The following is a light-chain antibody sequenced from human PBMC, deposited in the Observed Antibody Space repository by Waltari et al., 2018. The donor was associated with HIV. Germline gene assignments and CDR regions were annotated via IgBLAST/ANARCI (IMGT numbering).Light chain of an antibody. Sequence: YGLTQPPSVSVAPGMTASLTCGGDNIGRQSVHWYQQKPGQAPILVIYYDSDRPSAIPGRFSGSNSGNTATLTIAEVEAGDEADYYCQLWDTSTGHMVFGGGTKLTVL. V-gene: IGLV3-21*04. CDR2: YDS. J-gene: IGLJ3*02. CDR1: NIGRQS. CDR3: QLWDTSTGHMV.